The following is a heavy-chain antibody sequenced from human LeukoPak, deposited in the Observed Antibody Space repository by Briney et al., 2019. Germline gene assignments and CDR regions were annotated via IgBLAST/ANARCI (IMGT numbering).Heavy chain of an antibody. J-gene: IGHJ4*02. CDR2: ISAYNGNT. D-gene: IGHD6-13*01. Sequence: ASEKVSCKASGYTFTSYGISWVRQAPGQGLEWMGWISAYNGNTNYAQKLQGRVTMTTDTSTSTAYMELRSLRSDDTAVYYCARDIAAAGYDFLDYWGQGTLVTVSS. V-gene: IGHV1-18*01. CDR1: GYTFTSYG. CDR3: ARDIAAAGYDFLDY.